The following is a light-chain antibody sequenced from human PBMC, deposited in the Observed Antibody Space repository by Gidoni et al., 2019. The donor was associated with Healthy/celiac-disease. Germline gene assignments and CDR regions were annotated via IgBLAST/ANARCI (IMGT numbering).Light chain of an antibody. V-gene: IGLV1-51*01. J-gene: IGLJ3*02. CDR1: SSNIGNNY. Sequence: QSVLTQPPSVSAAPGQKVTRSCSGSSSNIGNNYVSWYQQLPGTAPKLLIYDNNKRPSGIPDRFSGSKSGTSATLGITGLQTGDEADYYCGTWDSSLSAWVFGGGTKLTVL. CDR3: GTWDSSLSAWV. CDR2: DNN.